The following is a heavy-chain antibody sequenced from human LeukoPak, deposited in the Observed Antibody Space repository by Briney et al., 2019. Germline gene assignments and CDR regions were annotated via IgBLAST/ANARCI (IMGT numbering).Heavy chain of an antibody. J-gene: IGHJ6*02. CDR1: GFTVRTNY. CDR2: IYSDGSI. V-gene: IGHV3-53*01. CDR3: ARDLGRYYGMDV. Sequence: QAGGSLRLSCTASGFTVRTNYMSWVRQAPGKGLECVPVIYSDGSIYYADSVKGRFTISRDSSKNTLDLQMNGLRVEDTAVYFCARDLGRYYGMDVWGQGTTVTVSS.